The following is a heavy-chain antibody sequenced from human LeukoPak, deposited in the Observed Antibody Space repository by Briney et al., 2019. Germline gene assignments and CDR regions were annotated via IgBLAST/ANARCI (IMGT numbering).Heavy chain of an antibody. CDR2: IYHSGST. J-gene: IGHJ5*02. D-gene: IGHD3-10*01. CDR3: ARTEGVVYWFDP. CDR1: GYSISSGYY. V-gene: IGHV4-38-2*02. Sequence: PSETLSLTCTVSGYSISSGYYWGWIRQPPGKGLERIGSIYHSGSTYYNPSLKSRVTISVDTSKNQFSLKLSSVTAADTAVYYCARTEGVVYWFDPWGQGTLVTVSS.